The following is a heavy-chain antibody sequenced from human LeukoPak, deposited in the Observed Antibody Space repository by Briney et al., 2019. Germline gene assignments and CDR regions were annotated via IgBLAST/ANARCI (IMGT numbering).Heavy chain of an antibody. CDR1: VYTFTIYA. V-gene: IGHV1-3*01. CDR3: ARPPGGSKDYYFDY. CDR2: IHACNSNT. D-gene: IGHD3-16*01. Sequence: ASEKLSCKGSVYTFTIYAMHWVRQPPGERLEWMGWIHACNSNTKYSHNFQGRVTTTRHTSASTAYMELSSLRSEDTAVYYCARPPGGSKDYYFDYWGQGTLVTVSS. J-gene: IGHJ4*02.